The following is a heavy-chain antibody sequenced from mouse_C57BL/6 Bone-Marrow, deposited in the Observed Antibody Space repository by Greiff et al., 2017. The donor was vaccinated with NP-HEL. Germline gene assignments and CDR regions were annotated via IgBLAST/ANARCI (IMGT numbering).Heavy chain of an antibody. D-gene: IGHD2-4*01. CDR2: INPNNGGT. V-gene: IGHV1-26*01. J-gene: IGHJ4*01. Sequence: VQLQQSGPELVKPGASVKISCKASGYTFTDYYVNWVKQSHGKSLEWIGDINPNNGGTSYNQKFKGKATLTVDKSSSPAYMELRSLTSEDSAVYYCARATYYDYDGAMDYWGQGTSVTVSS. CDR3: ARATYYDYDGAMDY. CDR1: GYTFTDYY.